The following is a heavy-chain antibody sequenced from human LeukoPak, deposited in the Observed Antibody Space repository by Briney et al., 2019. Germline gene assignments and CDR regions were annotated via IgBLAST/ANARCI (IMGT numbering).Heavy chain of an antibody. Sequence: PGGSLRLSCAASGFTVSSNYMSWVRQAPGKGLEWVSVIYSGGGTYYADSVTGRFTISRDTSKNTLFLQMNSLRAEDTAVYYCARARPGAYDINYFDYWGQGTLVTVSS. CDR3: ARARPGAYDINYFDY. CDR1: GFTVSSNY. D-gene: IGHD3-9*01. V-gene: IGHV3-53*01. CDR2: IYSGGGT. J-gene: IGHJ4*02.